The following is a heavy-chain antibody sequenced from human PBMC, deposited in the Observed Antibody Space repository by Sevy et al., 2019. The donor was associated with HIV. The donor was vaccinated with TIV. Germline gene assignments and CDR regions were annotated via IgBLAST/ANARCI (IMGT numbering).Heavy chain of an antibody. CDR3: ARVYSGATNCNPHYYYGLDV. J-gene: IGHJ6*02. V-gene: IGHV3-43*01. CDR2: ISRDGDSI. CDR1: GFTLYKSA. Sequence: GGSLRLSCAASGFTLYKSAMHWVRQVPGKALEWVSLISRDGDSIYYADSVKGRFTISRDNSKNSLYLQMNNLTIADTALYYCARVYSGATNCNPHYYYGLDVWGQGNTVTV. D-gene: IGHD1-1*01.